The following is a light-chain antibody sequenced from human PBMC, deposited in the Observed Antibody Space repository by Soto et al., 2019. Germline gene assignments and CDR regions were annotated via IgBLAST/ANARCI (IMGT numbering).Light chain of an antibody. CDR2: EGS. CDR3: CSYVGSDTYVI. Sequence: QSALTKPASVSGSPGQSITISCTGTSSDIGGYILVSWYQQEPGKAPKLMIYEGSKRPSGVSNRFSGSKSGNTASLTISGLQAEDEAHYYCCSYVGSDTYVIFGGGTKVTVL. CDR1: SSDIGGYIL. J-gene: IGLJ2*01. V-gene: IGLV2-23*01.